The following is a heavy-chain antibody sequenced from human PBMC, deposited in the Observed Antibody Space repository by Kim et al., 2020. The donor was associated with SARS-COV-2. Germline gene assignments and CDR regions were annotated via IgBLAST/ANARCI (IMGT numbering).Heavy chain of an antibody. D-gene: IGHD6-13*01. CDR2: ISYVGSNK. CDR3: ARVRRISWVNWFAP. V-gene: IGHV3-30-3*01. J-gene: IGHJ5*02. Sequence: GGSLRLSCAASGFTFSSYAMHWVRQAPGKGLEWVAVISYVGSNKYYADSVKGRFPISIDNSKITLYLQMNSLRAEDTAVYYFARVRRISWVNWFAPWGQG. CDR1: GFTFSSYA.